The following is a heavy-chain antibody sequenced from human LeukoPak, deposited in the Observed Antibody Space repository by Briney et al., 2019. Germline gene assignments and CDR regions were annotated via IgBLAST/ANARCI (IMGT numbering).Heavy chain of an antibody. Sequence: GASVKVSCKASGYTFTSYYMHWVRQAPGQGLEWMGIINPSGGSTSYAQKFQGRVTMTRDTSTSTVYMELSSLRSEDTAVYYCARALYSSSWYRIYYYYGMDVWGQGTMVTVSS. V-gene: IGHV1-46*01. CDR1: GYTFTSYY. CDR2: INPSGGST. CDR3: ARALYSSSWYRIYYYYGMDV. J-gene: IGHJ6*02. D-gene: IGHD6-13*01.